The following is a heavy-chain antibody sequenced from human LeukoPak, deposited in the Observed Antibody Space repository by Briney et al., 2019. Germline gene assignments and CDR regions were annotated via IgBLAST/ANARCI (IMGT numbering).Heavy chain of an antibody. CDR3: AETPWFGELSENWFDS. V-gene: IGHV1-69*05. CDR2: IIPIFGTA. Sequence: ASVKVSCKASGGTFSSYAISWVRQAPGQGLEWMGRIIPIFGTANYAQKFQGRVTITTDESTSTAYMELSSLRSEDTAVYYCAETPWFGELSENWFDSWGQGTLVTVSS. D-gene: IGHD3-10*01. CDR1: GGTFSSYA. J-gene: IGHJ5*01.